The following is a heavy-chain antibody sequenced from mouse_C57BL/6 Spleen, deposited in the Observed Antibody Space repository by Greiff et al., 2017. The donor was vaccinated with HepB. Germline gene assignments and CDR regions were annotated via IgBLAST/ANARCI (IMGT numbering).Heavy chain of an antibody. CDR3: ASSPIISKTHYYYGSSYAMDY. D-gene: IGHD1-1*01. CDR2: ISYDGSN. CDR1: GYSITSGYF. Sequence: DVKLQESGPGLVKPSQSLSLTCSVTGYSITSGYFWNWIRQFPGNKLEWMGYISYDGSNNYNPSLKNRISITRDTSKNQFFLKLNSVTTEDTATYYCASSPIISKTHYYYGSSYAMDYWGQGTSVTVSS. J-gene: IGHJ4*01. V-gene: IGHV3-6*01.